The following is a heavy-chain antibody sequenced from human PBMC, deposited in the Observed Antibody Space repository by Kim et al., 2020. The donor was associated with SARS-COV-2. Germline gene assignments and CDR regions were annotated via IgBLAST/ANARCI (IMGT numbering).Heavy chain of an antibody. CDR1: GFTFSSYG. J-gene: IGHJ6*02. Sequence: GGSLRLSCAASGFTFSSYGMHWVRQAPGKGLEWVAVISYDGSNKYYADSVKGRFTISRDNSKNTLYLQMNSLRAEDTAVYYCAKDRGRYCTNGVCYRDYYGMDVWGQGTTVTVSS. D-gene: IGHD2-8*01. CDR3: AKDRGRYCTNGVCYRDYYGMDV. V-gene: IGHV3-30*18. CDR2: ISYDGSNK.